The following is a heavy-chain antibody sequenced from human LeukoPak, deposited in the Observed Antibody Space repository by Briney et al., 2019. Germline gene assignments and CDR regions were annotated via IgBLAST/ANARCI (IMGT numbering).Heavy chain of an antibody. CDR2: IYYSGST. Sequence: SETLSLTCTVSGGSISSSSYYWGWIRQPPGKGLEWIGSIYYSGSTNYNPSLKSRVTISVDTSKNQFSLKLSSVTAADTAVYYCAREPSAGGAFDIWGQGTMVTVSS. CDR1: GGSISSSSYY. V-gene: IGHV4-39*07. CDR3: AREPSAGGAFDI. D-gene: IGHD1-26*01. J-gene: IGHJ3*02.